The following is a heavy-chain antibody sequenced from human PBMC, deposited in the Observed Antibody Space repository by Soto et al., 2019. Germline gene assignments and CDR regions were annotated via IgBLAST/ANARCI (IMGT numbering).Heavy chain of an antibody. CDR2: ISPYTGNT. Sequence: QVQLVQSGDEVKKPGASVKVSCKASGYIFVNYGIAWVRQAPGQGLEWMGLISPYTGNTHSATKVQGRLTMTTDTSTSTAYMDLGRLTSDDTAVYYCVMVDNYVTPTPQDVWGQGTTVTVSS. CDR3: VMVDNYVTPTPQDV. V-gene: IGHV1-18*01. D-gene: IGHD3-16*01. CDR1: GYIFVNYG. J-gene: IGHJ6*02.